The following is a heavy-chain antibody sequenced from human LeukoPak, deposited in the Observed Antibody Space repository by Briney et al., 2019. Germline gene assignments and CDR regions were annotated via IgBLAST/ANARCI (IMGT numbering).Heavy chain of an antibody. CDR3: ARGTYGDYGRYYYGMDV. Sequence: GRSLRLSCAASGFTFSSYDMHWVRQATGKGLEWVSAIGTAGDTYYPGSVKGRFTISRENAKNSLYLQMNSLRAGDTAVYYCARGTYGDYGRYYYGMDVWGQGTTVTVSS. D-gene: IGHD4-17*01. CDR1: GFTFSSYD. CDR2: IGTAGDT. V-gene: IGHV3-13*01. J-gene: IGHJ6*02.